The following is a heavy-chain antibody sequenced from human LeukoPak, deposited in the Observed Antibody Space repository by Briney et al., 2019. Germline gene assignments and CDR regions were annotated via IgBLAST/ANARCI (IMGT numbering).Heavy chain of an antibody. CDR2: INHSGST. CDR3: ARSRTPTDFDY. Sequence: SETLSLTCAVYGGSFSGYYWSWIRQPPGKGLEWIGEINHSGSTNYNPSLKSRVTISVDTSKNRFSLKLSSVTAADTAVYYCARSRTPTDFDYWGQGTLVTVSS. J-gene: IGHJ4*02. CDR1: GGSFSGYY. V-gene: IGHV4-34*01.